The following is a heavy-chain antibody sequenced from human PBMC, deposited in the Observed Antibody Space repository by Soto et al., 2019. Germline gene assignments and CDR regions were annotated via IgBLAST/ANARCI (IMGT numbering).Heavy chain of an antibody. Sequence: PSETLSLTCAVYGGSFSGYYWSWIRQPPGKGLEWIGEINHSGSTNYNPSLKSRVTISVDTSKNQFSLKLSSVTAADTAVYYCARGGPLTAYGMDVWGQGTTVTVSS. V-gene: IGHV4-34*01. CDR2: INHSGST. CDR3: ARGGPLTAYGMDV. J-gene: IGHJ6*02. CDR1: GGSFSGYY.